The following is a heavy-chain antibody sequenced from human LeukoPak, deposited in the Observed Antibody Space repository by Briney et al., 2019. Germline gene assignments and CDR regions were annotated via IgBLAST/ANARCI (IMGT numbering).Heavy chain of an antibody. CDR2: IYYSGST. CDR3: ARGGDREQWLAYFDY. CDR1: GGSISSGGYY. D-gene: IGHD6-19*01. J-gene: IGHJ4*02. V-gene: IGHV4-31*03. Sequence: SETLSLTCTVSGGSISSGGYYWSWIRQHPGKGLEWIGYIYYSGSTYYNPSLKSRVTISVDTSKNQFSLKLSSVTAADTAVYYCARGGDREQWLAYFDYWGQGTLVTVSS.